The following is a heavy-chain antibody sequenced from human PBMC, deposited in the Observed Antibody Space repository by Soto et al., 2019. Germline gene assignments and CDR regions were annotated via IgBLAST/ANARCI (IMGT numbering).Heavy chain of an antibody. CDR3: ARHSKGYCTNGVCSFDY. CDR1: GYRFTSYC. CDR2: IDPSDSYT. J-gene: IGHJ4*02. D-gene: IGHD2-8*01. V-gene: IGHV5-10-1*01. Sequence: GESLKIYCKGSGYRFTSYCISWVRQMPGKGLEWMGRIDPSDSYTNYSPSFQGHVTITADKSISTAYLQWSSLKASDTAMYYCARHSKGYCTNGVCSFDYWGQGTLVTVSS.